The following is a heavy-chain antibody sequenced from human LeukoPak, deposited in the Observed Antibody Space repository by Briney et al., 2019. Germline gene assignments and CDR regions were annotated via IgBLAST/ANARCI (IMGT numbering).Heavy chain of an antibody. J-gene: IGHJ4*02. CDR2: IYHSGST. D-gene: IGHD5-18*01. CDR3: ASLVDTAMVFDY. Sequence: SXTXXXXGGSXXXGGYSWGWIRQPPGRGLEWVGYIYHSGSTYYNPSLKSRVTISVDRSKNQFSLKLSSVTAADTAVYYCASLVDTAMVFDYWGQGTLVTVSS. V-gene: IGHV4-30-2*01. CDR1: GGSXXXGGYS.